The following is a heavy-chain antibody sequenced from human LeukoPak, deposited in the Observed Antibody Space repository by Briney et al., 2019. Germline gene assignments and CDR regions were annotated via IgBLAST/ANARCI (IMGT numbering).Heavy chain of an antibody. J-gene: IGHJ4*02. Sequence: GGSLRLSCAASRFTFSSYSMNWVRQAPGKGLEWVSYISSSSTIYFADSVKGRFTISRDNAKNSLYLQMNSLRAEDTAVYYCASHSSGWFSDYWGQGTLVTVSS. V-gene: IGHV3-48*01. CDR2: ISSSSTI. CDR3: ASHSSGWFSDY. D-gene: IGHD6-19*01. CDR1: RFTFSSYS.